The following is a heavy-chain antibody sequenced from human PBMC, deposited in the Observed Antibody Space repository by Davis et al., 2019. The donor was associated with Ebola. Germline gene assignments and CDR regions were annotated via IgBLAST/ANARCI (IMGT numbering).Heavy chain of an antibody. V-gene: IGHV2-26*01. J-gene: IGHJ3*02. CDR2: IFSNDEK. D-gene: IGHD3-22*01. CDR1: GFSLSNARMG. Sequence: SGPTLVKPTETLTLTCTVSGFSLSNARMGVSWIRQPPGKALEWLAHIFSNDEKSYSTSLKSRLTISKDTSKSQVVLTMTNMDPVDTATYYCARILYYYDSSGYYSPDAFDIWGQGTMVTVSS. CDR3: ARILYYYDSSGYYSPDAFDI.